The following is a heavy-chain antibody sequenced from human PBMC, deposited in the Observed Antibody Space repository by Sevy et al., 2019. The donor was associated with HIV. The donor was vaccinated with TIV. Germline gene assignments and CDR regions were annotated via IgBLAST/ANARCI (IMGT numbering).Heavy chain of an antibody. CDR2: IYPGDSDT. D-gene: IGHD6-13*01. V-gene: IGHV5-51*01. J-gene: IGHJ3*02. Sequence: GESLKISCKGSGYSFTSYWIGWVRQMPGKGLEWMGIIYPGDSDTRYSPSFQGQVTISADKSTSTADLQWSSLKASENAMYYCAMTLGIAAAGINPFGKNAFDIWGQGTMVTVSS. CDR3: AMTLGIAAAGINPFGKNAFDI. CDR1: GYSFTSYW.